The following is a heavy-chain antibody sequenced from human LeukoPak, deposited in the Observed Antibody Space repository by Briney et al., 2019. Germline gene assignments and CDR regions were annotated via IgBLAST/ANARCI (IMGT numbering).Heavy chain of an antibody. CDR3: ARAPVTSCRGAFCYPFDY. Sequence: SGGSLRLSCVASGFPLSNYAMSWVRQVPGKGLEWVSATSSSDDGTYYADSVRGRFTISRDNSKNTLYLQMNRLRVEDAALYYCARAPVTSCRGAFCYPFDYWGQGILVTVSS. D-gene: IGHD2-21*01. V-gene: IGHV3-23*01. CDR2: TSSSDDGT. J-gene: IGHJ4*02. CDR1: GFPLSNYA.